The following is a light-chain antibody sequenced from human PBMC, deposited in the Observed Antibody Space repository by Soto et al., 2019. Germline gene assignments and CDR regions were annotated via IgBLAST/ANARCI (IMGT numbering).Light chain of an antibody. CDR3: QQYDHPPYT. J-gene: IGKJ2*01. Sequence: IQMSQSPSTLSGSVGDRVTITCRASQTISSWLAWYQQKPGKAPKLLIYAASSLQSGVPSRFSGSGSGTDFSLTVDSLQPEDTATYYCQQYDHPPYTFGQGTKVDIK. CDR2: AAS. V-gene: IGKV1-5*01. CDR1: QTISSW.